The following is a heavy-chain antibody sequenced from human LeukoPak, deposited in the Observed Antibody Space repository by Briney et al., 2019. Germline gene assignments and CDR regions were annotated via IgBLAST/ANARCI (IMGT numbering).Heavy chain of an antibody. V-gene: IGHV3-74*01. CDR3: VRENSSSSGRAFDI. D-gene: IGHD6-6*01. J-gene: IGHJ3*02. CDR2: ISTDGSST. Sequence: GGSLRLSCAASGFTFSSYWMHWVRQAPGKGLVWVSRISTDGSSTNSADSVKGRLTISRDNAKNTLYLQMNSLRAEDTAVYYCVRENSSSSGRAFDIWGQGTMVTVSP. CDR1: GFTFSSYW.